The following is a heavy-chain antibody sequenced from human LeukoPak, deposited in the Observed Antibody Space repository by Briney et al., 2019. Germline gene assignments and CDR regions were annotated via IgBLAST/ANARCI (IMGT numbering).Heavy chain of an antibody. CDR2: INLRGST. CDR3: ARVTGYMIEDYFDY. V-gene: IGHV4-34*01. D-gene: IGHD3-22*01. Sequence: SETLSLTCAVYGGSFSGFYWNWIRQPPGKGLEWIGDINLRGSTQYNPSLPSRVTIPVAPSKNKFSLKLRSVTAADTAVYYCARVTGYMIEDYFDYWGQGTLVNVSS. J-gene: IGHJ4*02. CDR1: GGSFSGFY.